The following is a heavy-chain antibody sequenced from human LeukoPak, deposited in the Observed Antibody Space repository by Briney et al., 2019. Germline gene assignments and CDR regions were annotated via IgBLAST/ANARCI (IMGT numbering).Heavy chain of an antibody. Sequence: NPSETLSLTCTVSGGSVTSVSNYWSWIRPPPGKGLEWIGYIYYSASTNYNPSLESRVTISVDTSKNQFSLKLSSVTAADTAVYYCAGGGYKAECDYWGQGTLVTVSS. CDR1: GGSVTSVSNY. V-gene: IGHV4-61*01. CDR2: IYYSAST. J-gene: IGHJ4*02. CDR3: AGGGYKAECDY. D-gene: IGHD5-18*01.